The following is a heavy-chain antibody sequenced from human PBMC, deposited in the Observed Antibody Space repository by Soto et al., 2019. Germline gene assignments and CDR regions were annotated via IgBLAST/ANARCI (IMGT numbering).Heavy chain of an antibody. CDR1: GFTFTSYW. V-gene: IGHV3-74*01. J-gene: IGHJ4*02. CDR3: AREVTNNYGHFDC. D-gene: IGHD3-10*01. CDR2: ISNDGSTT. Sequence: EVQLVESGGGLVQPGGSLRLSCAASGFTFTSYWMHWVRQVPGKGLVWVSRISNDGSTTTYADSVKGRFTISRDNVKNTLYMQMNRLRAEDTAMDYCAREVTNNYGHFDCWGQGDLVIVSS.